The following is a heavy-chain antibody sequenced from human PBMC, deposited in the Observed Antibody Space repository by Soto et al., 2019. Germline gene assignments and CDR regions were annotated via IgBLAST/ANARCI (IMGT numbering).Heavy chain of an antibody. D-gene: IGHD5-18*01. CDR3: AGGAMVTPYYYGLDV. J-gene: IGHJ6*02. CDR2: TSGSGHYI. Sequence: EVRLLESGGGLVQPGGSLRLYCAGSGFTSSNYSMSWVRQAPGKGLEWVSTTSGSGHYIQYRDSLKGRFTISRDNSKNTLYLQMNSLRAEDTAVYYCAGGAMVTPYYYGLDVWGQGTTVTVSS. CDR1: GFTSSNYS. V-gene: IGHV3-23*01.